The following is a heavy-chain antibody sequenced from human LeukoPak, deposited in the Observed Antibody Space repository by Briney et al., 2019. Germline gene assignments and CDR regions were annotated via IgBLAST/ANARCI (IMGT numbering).Heavy chain of an antibody. CDR3: ARRAGAYSHPYDY. CDR2: IYSGST. V-gene: IGHV3-53*01. D-gene: IGHD4/OR15-4a*01. CDR1: GFTVSSNS. J-gene: IGHJ4*02. Sequence: GGSLRLSCTVSGFTVSSNSMSWVRQAPGKGLEWVSFIYSGSTHYSDSVKGRFTISRDNSKNTLYLQMNSLRAEDTAVYYCARRAGAYSHPYDYWGQGTLVTVSS.